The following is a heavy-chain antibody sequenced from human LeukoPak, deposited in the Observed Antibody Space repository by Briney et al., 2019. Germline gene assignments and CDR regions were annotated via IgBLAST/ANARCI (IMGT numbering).Heavy chain of an antibody. CDR2: MNPNSGNT. V-gene: IGHV1-18*01. CDR1: GYTFTSYD. D-gene: IGHD3-9*01. CDR3: ARDNYDILTGPDY. Sequence: ASVKVSCKASGYTFTSYDINWVRQATGQGLEWMGWMNPNSGNTNYGQKLQGRVTMTTDTSTSTAYMELRSLRSDDTAVYYCARDNYDILTGPDYWGQGTLVTVSS. J-gene: IGHJ4*02.